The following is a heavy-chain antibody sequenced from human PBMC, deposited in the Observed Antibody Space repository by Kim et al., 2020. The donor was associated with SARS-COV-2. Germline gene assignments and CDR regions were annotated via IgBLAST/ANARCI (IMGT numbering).Heavy chain of an antibody. V-gene: IGHV3-11*05. D-gene: IGHD6-13*01. CDR1: GINFSDYY. CDR3: ARGAVGASSWHYFDS. Sequence: GGSLRLSCAASGINFSDYYMSWIRQAPGKGLEWISYISSSGSYTKYADSLKGRFTISRDNAENSLYLEMNSLRAEDTAVYHCARGAVGASSWHYFDSWG. J-gene: IGHJ4*01. CDR2: ISSSGSYT.